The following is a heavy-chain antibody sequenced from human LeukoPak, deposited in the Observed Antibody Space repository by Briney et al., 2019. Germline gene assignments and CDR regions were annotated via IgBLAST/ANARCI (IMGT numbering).Heavy chain of an antibody. D-gene: IGHD6-13*01. CDR2: ISSSSSYI. V-gene: IGHV3-21*01. J-gene: IGHJ5*02. Sequence: PGGSLRLSCAASGFIFSSYSMNWGRQAPGKGLEWVSFISSSSSYINYADSVKGRFTISRDNAKNSLYLQMNSLRAEDTAVYYCARARYSSSPFDPWGQGTLVTVSS. CDR1: GFIFSSYS. CDR3: ARARYSSSPFDP.